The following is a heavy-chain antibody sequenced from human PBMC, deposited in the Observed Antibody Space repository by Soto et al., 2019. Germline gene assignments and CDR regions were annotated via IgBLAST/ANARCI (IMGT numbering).Heavy chain of an antibody. CDR1: GSYITSGDYH. J-gene: IGHJ4*02. CDR3: AGFGVGDRDDK. D-gene: IGHD2-8*01. CDR2: ISHSETT. V-gene: IGHV4-30-4*01. Sequence: TSETLSLTCSVSGSYITSGDYHWTWIRQAPGKGLEWIGYISHSETTYYSPALKNRIIISSDFSMNQFSLRLNSVTAADTAVYFCAGFGVGDRDDKWGQGTLVTGS.